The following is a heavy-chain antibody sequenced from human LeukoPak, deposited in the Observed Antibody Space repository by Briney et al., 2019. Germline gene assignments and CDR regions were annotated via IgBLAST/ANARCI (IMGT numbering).Heavy chain of an antibody. Sequence: SGGSLRLSCEASGFTLSTYWTNWVRQVPGKGLDWVANINPDGSGKRYVDSVKGRFTIARDNADNSLSLQMNSLRAEDTAVYYCASWGAGGNSWGQGTLVTVSS. J-gene: IGHJ4*02. V-gene: IGHV3-7*01. CDR2: INPDGSGK. D-gene: IGHD3-16*01. CDR3: ASWGAGGNS. CDR1: GFTLSTYW.